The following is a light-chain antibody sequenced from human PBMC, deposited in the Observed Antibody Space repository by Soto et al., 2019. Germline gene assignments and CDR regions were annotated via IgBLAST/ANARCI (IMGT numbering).Light chain of an antibody. J-gene: IGKJ1*01. V-gene: IGKV2-28*01. CDR2: LGS. CDR3: MQALQTPKT. CDR1: QSLLHSNGYNY. Sequence: DIVMTQSPLSLPVTPGEPASISCRSSQSLLHSNGYNYLDWYLQKAGQSPQLLIYLGSNRASGVPDRFSGSGSGTDFTLKISRVEAEDVGGYYCMQALQTPKTFGRGTKVEIK.